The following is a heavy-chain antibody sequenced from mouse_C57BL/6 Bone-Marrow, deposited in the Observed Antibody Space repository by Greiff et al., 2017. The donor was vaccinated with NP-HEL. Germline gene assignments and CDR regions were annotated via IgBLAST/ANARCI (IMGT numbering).Heavy chain of an antibody. D-gene: IGHD1-1*01. V-gene: IGHV5-6*01. CDR1: GFTFSSYG. Sequence: EVQRVESGGDLVKPGGSLKLSCAASGFTFSSYGMSWVRQTPDKRLEWVATISSGGSYTYYPDSVKGRFTISRDNAKNTLYLQMSSLKSEDTAMYYCARHYGSSADYYAMDYWGQGTSVTVSS. CDR2: ISSGGSYT. J-gene: IGHJ4*01. CDR3: ARHYGSSADYYAMDY.